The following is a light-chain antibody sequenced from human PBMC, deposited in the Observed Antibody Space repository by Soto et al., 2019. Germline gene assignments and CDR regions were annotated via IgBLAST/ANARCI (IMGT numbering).Light chain of an antibody. V-gene: IGKV1-39*01. J-gene: IGKJ4*01. CDR3: QQSYSPLLA. Sequence: DIAMIQSPPSLSASVGDRITITCRASQSITSYLNWFQQKPGKAPNLLIFAASNLQSGVPSRFSGSGSGTDFTLTINSLQPEDSATYYCQQSYSPLLAFGGGTKVEV. CDR2: AAS. CDR1: QSITSY.